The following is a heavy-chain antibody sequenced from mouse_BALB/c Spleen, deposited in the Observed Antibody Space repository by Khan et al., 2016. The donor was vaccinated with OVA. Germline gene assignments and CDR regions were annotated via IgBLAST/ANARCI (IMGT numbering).Heavy chain of an antibody. CDR3: AREGYYGNYRAWFAY. CDR2: IYPGNVNT. Sequence: QVQLKESGPELVKPGASVRISCKASGYTFTDYYINWMKQRPGQGLDWIGWIYPGNVNTKYNEKFKDKATLTADKSSSTAYMQLSSLTSEDSAVYFCAREGYYGNYRAWFAYWDQGTLVTVSA. D-gene: IGHD2-1*01. J-gene: IGHJ3*01. CDR1: GYTFTDYY. V-gene: IGHV1S56*01.